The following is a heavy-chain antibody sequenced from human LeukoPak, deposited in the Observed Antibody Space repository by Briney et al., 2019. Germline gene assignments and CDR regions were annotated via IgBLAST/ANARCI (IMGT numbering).Heavy chain of an antibody. CDR2: ISYSGST. Sequence: SETLSLTCTVSGGSISSYYWSWIRQPTGKGLEWIGYISYSGSTSYNSSLKSRVTISVDTSKNQFSLKLTSVTAADTAVYYCARHSLHSNYATGGIDYWGQGTLVTVSS. CDR3: ARHSLHSNYATGGIDY. V-gene: IGHV4-59*08. D-gene: IGHD4-11*01. CDR1: GGSISSYY. J-gene: IGHJ4*02.